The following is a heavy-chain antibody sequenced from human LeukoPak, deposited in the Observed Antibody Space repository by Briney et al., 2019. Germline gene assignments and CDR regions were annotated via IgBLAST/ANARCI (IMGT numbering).Heavy chain of an antibody. J-gene: IGHJ5*02. CDR1: GGSISSYY. V-gene: IGHV4-59*08. CDR3: ARTDHWFDP. CDR2: IYYSGST. Sequence: SEILSLTCTVSGGSISSYYWSWIRQPPGKGLEWIGYIYYSGSTNYNPSLKSRVTISVDTSKNQFSLKLSSVTAADTAVYYCARTDHWFDPWGQGTLVTVSS.